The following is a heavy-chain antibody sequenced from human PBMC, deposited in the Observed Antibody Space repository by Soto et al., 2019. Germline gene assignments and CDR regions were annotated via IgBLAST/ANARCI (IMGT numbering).Heavy chain of an antibody. D-gene: IGHD3-3*01. J-gene: IGHJ4*02. CDR1: GGTFSSYA. CDR3: ARTYDFWSGYYWAYFDY. Sequence: ASVKVSCKASGGTFSSYAISWVRQAPGQGLEWMGGIIPIFGTANYAQKFQGRVTITADESTSTAYMELSSLRSEDTAVYYCARTYDFWSGYYWAYFDYWGQGTLVTVSS. CDR2: IIPIFGTA. V-gene: IGHV1-69*13.